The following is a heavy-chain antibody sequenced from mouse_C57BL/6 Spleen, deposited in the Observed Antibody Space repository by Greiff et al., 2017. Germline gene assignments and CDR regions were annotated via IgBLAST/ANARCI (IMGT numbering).Heavy chain of an antibody. CDR2: IRNKANGYTT. J-gene: IGHJ4*01. D-gene: IGHD2-12*01. Sequence: EVHLVESGGGLVQPGGSLSLSCAASGFTFTDYYMSWVRQPPGKALEWLGFIRNKANGYTTEYSVSVKGRFTISRDNSQSILYLQMNALRAEDSATYYCARPLYDYAMDYWGQGTSVTVSS. V-gene: IGHV7-3*01. CDR3: ARPLYDYAMDY. CDR1: GFTFTDYY.